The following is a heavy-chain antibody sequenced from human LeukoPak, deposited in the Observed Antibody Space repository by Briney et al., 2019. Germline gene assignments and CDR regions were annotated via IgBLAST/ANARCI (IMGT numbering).Heavy chain of an antibody. CDR1: GFTFSSYS. V-gene: IGHV3-21*03. D-gene: IGHD3-22*01. CDR3: ARDPSTRNYYDSSGYPLDY. CDR2: ISSSSSYI. J-gene: IGHJ4*02. Sequence: GGSLRLSCAASGFTFSSYSMNWVRQAPGKGLEWVSSISSSSSYIYYADSVKGRFTISRDNAKNSLYLQMNSLRAEDTAVYYCARDPSTRNYYDSSGYPLDYWGQGTLVTVSS.